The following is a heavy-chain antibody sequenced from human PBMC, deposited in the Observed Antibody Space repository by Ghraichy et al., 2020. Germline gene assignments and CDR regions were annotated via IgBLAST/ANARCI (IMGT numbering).Heavy chain of an antibody. CDR3: ARGGIDHWSAFYL. CDR2: IYNEGSPT. CDR1: GFTFGSYW. D-gene: IGHD3-16*01. J-gene: IGHJ4*02. V-gene: IGHV3-74*01. Sequence: GGSLRLSCAASGFTFGSYWMHWVRQAPGTGLVWLSRIYNEGSPTSYVDSVEGRFTISRDNAKSTLYLQMNGLRVDDTAVYYCARGGIDHWSAFYLWGRGTLVTVSS.